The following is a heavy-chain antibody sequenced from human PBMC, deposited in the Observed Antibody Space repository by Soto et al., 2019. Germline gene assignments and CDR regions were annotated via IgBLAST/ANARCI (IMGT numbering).Heavy chain of an antibody. CDR2: IDWDGEK. J-gene: IGHJ4*02. CDR3: ARTTHTGTDY. D-gene: IGHD1-1*01. Sequence: SGPTLVNPTETLPLTCTFPGFSLNSNEMRVTWIRQPPGKALEWLARIDWDGEKFYSSSLRTRLTISKDSSKNQVVLTMTNMDPVDTATYYCARTTHTGTDYWGQGALVTVSS. CDR1: GFSLNSNEMR. V-gene: IGHV2-70*04.